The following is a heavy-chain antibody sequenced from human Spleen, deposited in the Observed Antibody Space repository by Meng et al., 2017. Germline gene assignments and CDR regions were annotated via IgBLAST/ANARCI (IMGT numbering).Heavy chain of an antibody. CDR2: INHSGST. V-gene: IGHV4-34*02. Sequence: VPPQCWAPGLLMPQEPGALTSVVSGGSSGHYYWVWLRRPPGKGLEWIGDINHSGSTNYYPSPESRATISVATSQNNLSLKLSSVTAEDSAVYYCARGPTTMAHDFDYWGQGTPVTVSS. CDR1: GGSSGHYY. J-gene: IGHJ4*02. CDR3: ARGPTTMAHDFDY. D-gene: IGHD4-11*01.